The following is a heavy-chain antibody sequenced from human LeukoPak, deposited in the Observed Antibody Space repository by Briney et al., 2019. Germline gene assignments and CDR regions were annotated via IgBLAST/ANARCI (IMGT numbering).Heavy chain of an antibody. CDR3: ARHDGPRWLQPFDY. CDR2: IYYSGST. J-gene: IGHJ4*02. Sequence: SETLSLTCTVSGGSISSYYWSWIRQPPGKGLEWIGYIYYSGSTNYNPSLKSRVTISVDTSKNQFSLKLSSVTAADTAVYYCARHDGPRWLQPFDYWGQGTLVTVSS. CDR1: GGSISSYY. V-gene: IGHV4-59*08. D-gene: IGHD5-24*01.